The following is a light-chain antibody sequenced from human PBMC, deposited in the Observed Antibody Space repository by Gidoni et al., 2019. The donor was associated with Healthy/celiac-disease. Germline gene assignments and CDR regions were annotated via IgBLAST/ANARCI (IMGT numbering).Light chain of an antibody. V-gene: IGKV1-39*01. Sequence: DIQMTQSPSSLSASVGDRVTITCRASQSISSYLNWYQQKPGKAPKLLIYAASSLKSGVPSRFNGSGSGTDFTLTISSLQPEDFATYYCQQSYSTFYTFXXXTKLEIK. CDR2: AAS. CDR3: QQSYSTFYT. CDR1: QSISSY. J-gene: IGKJ2*01.